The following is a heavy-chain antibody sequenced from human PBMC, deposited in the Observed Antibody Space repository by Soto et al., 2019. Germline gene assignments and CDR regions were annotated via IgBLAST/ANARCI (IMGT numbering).Heavy chain of an antibody. D-gene: IGHD3-16*01. CDR1: GFTFNSAW. Sequence: EVPLVESGGALVKPGESLTLSCAASGFTFNSAWMTWVRQAPGKGLEWVGRIKSWTDGGRVDTAAPVKGRFTISRDDSKNTFYLQMNSLKSEDTAVYYCTKWQREKSYTSFSCYGDGAYWGQGTLVTVSS. V-gene: IGHV3-15*02. J-gene: IGHJ4*02. CDR2: IKSWTDGGRV. CDR3: TKWQREKSYTSFSCYGDGAY.